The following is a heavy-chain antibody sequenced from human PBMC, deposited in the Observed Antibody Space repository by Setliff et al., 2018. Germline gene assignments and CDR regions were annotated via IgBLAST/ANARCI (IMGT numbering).Heavy chain of an antibody. V-gene: IGHV4-30-4*02. CDR2: IYYSGST. Sequence: KPSETLSLTCTVSGGSISSGDYYWSWIRQPPGKGLEWIGYIYYSGSTYYNPSLKSRVTISVDTSKNQFSLKLSSVTAADTAVYYCARVMGGSYGFSWFDPWGQGTLVTVSS. J-gene: IGHJ5*02. CDR1: GGSISSGDYY. D-gene: IGHD1-26*01. CDR3: ARVMGGSYGFSWFDP.